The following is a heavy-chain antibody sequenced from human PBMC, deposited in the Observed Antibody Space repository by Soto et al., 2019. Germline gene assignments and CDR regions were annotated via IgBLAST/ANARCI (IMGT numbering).Heavy chain of an antibody. D-gene: IGHD2-15*01. J-gene: IGHJ4*02. CDR1: GFTFSSYG. V-gene: IGHV3-30*18. Sequence: QVQLVESGGGVVQPGRSLRLSCAASGFTFSSYGMHWVRQAPGKGLEWVAVISYDGSNKYYADSVKGRFTISRDNSKNTLYLQMNSLTAEDSALSYCAKAIVVVAGSIDYWGQGTLVTVYS. CDR2: ISYDGSNK. CDR3: AKAIVVVAGSIDY.